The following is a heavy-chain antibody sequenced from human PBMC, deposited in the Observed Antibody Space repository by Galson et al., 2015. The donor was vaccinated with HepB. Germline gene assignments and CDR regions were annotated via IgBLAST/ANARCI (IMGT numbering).Heavy chain of an antibody. Sequence: QSGAEVKKPGESLKISCKGFGYTFTTHWIGWVRQMPGKGLDWMGIIYSGDSDTRYSPSFQGQVTISVDKSISTVYLQWSTLKASDTAMYYCARQRQSGDFRGDDVFDFWGQGTMVTVSS. CDR3: ARQRQSGDFRGDDVFDF. V-gene: IGHV5-51*01. D-gene: IGHD1-26*01. J-gene: IGHJ3*01. CDR2: IYSGDSDT. CDR1: GYTFTTHW.